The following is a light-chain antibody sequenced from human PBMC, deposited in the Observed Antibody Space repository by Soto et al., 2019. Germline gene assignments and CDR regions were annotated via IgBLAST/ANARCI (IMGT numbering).Light chain of an antibody. CDR2: GAS. CDR1: QSVLYGSNSKNY. Sequence: DIVMTQSPDSLAVPLGERATINCKFSQSVLYGSNSKNYLAWYQQKPGQPPKVLIFGASTRGSGVPDRFSGSGSGTDFTLTISNLQAEDVAVYYCQQYYTTPSFGQGTKVEFK. J-gene: IGKJ1*01. CDR3: QQYYTTPS. V-gene: IGKV4-1*01.